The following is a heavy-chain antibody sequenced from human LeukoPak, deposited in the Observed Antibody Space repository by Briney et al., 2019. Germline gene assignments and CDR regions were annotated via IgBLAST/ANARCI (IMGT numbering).Heavy chain of an antibody. CDR1: GGSISSYY. D-gene: IGHD2-2*02. Sequence: SETLSLTCTVSGGSISSYYWSWIRQPPGKGLEWIGEINHSGSTNYNPSLKSRVTISVDTSKNQFSLKLSSVTAADTAVYYCAGPGEYCSSTSCYRYYYYYYMDVWGKGTTVTVSS. V-gene: IGHV4-34*01. CDR3: AGPGEYCSSTSCYRYYYYYYMDV. CDR2: INHSGST. J-gene: IGHJ6*03.